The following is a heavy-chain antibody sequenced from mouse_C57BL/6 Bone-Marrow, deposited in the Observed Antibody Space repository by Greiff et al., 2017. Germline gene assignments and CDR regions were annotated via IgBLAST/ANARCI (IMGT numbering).Heavy chain of an antibody. D-gene: IGHD5-1*01. J-gene: IGHJ2*01. CDR1: GFNIKDDY. CDR3: TTLTYYVDY. V-gene: IGHV14-4*01. CDR2: IDPENGDT. Sequence: VQLQQSGAELVRPGASVKLSCTASGFNIKDDYMHWVKQRPEPGLEWIGWIDPENGDTEYASKFQGKATITADPSSNTAYLQLSSLTSEDTAVYYCTTLTYYVDYWGQGTTLTVSS.